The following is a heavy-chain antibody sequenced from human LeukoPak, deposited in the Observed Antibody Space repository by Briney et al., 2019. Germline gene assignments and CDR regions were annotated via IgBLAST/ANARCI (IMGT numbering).Heavy chain of an antibody. V-gene: IGHV1-3*03. D-gene: IGHD3-22*01. Sequence: ASVTVSFKASGYTFTSYAMHWVRQAPGQRLEWMGWINAGNGNTKYSQEFQGRVTITRDTSASTAYMELSSLRSEDTAVYYCARNYDSSGNNWFDPWGQGTLVTVSS. CDR2: INAGNGNT. CDR3: ARNYDSSGNNWFDP. CDR1: GYTFTSYA. J-gene: IGHJ5*02.